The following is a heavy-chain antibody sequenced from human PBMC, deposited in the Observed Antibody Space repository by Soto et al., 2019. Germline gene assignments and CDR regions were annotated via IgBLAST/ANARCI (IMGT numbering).Heavy chain of an antibody. D-gene: IGHD4-17*01. J-gene: IGHJ4*02. V-gene: IGHV1-18*01. CDR3: ARDKRTTVGKYSFDY. Sequence: QVQLVQSGAEVKKPGASVKVSCKASGYTFTSYGISWVRQAPGQGLEWMGWISTYNGDTNYAKKLQGRVTMTTDTYTSTAYMELRSLRSDDTAVYYCARDKRTTVGKYSFDYWGQGSLVTVSS. CDR1: GYTFTSYG. CDR2: ISTYNGDT.